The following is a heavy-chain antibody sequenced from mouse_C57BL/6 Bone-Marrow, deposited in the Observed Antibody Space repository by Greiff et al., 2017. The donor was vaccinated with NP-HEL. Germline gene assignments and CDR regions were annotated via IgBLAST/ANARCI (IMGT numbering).Heavy chain of an antibody. CDR3: ARFMTTVFDC. V-gene: IGHV1-64*01. CDR2: IHPNSGST. Sequence: QVQLQQSGAELVKPGASVKLSCKASGYTFTSYWMHWVKQRPGQGLEWIGMIHPNSGSTNYNEKFKSKATLTVDKSSSTAYMQLSSLTSEDSAVYYCARFMTTVFDCWGQGTTLTVSS. CDR1: GYTFTSYW. J-gene: IGHJ2*01. D-gene: IGHD1-2*01.